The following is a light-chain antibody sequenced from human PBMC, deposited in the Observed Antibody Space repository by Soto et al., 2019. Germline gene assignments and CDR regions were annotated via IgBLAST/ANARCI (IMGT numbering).Light chain of an antibody. V-gene: IGKV3-20*01. Sequence: EIVLTQSPATLSFSPWDRATLSFMASQSVNSNLAWYQQKPGQAPSLLIFDASYRATDIPARFSGSGSGTDFTLTISRLEPEDFAVYYCQQYGSSPWTFGQGTMVDI. CDR1: QSVNSN. CDR2: DAS. CDR3: QQYGSSPWT. J-gene: IGKJ1*01.